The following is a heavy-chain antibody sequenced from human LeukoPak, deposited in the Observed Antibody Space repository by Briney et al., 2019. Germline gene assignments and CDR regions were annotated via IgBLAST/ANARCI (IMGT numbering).Heavy chain of an antibody. J-gene: IGHJ4*02. D-gene: IGHD5-24*01. CDR3: TRDAYNFNDFDY. Sequence: PGGSLRLSCAVSEFTFSHFAMHWARQAPGKGLEWVAVVSSHGNDGYYADSVKGRFTISRDNSKNTLYLQIDSLRAEDTAIYYCTRDAYNFNDFDYWGQGTLVTVSS. CDR1: EFTFSHFA. V-gene: IGHV3-30*01. CDR2: VSSHGNDG.